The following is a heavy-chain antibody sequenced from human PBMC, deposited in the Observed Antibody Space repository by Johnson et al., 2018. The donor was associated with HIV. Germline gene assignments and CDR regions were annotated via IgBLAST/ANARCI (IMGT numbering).Heavy chain of an antibody. CDR3: ARDLAPRPPARLDVFDV. V-gene: IGHV3-30*02. J-gene: IGHJ3*01. D-gene: IGHD2-15*01. CDR1: GFSFSSYG. CDR2: TQYDGSNK. Sequence: QVQLVESGGGVVQPGGSLRLSCAASGFSFSSYGIHWVRQAPGRGLEWVAFTQYDGSNKYYADSVKGRFTISRDNSKKTGYLQMNSLRGEDTAVYYCARDLAPRPPARLDVFDVWGQGTMVTVS.